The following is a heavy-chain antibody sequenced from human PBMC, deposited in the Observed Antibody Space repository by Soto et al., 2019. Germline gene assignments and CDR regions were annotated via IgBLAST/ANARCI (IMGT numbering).Heavy chain of an antibody. V-gene: IGHV1-3*01. J-gene: IGHJ4*02. CDR1: GYTFTSYA. CDR3: ARSIVVVTALDY. CDR2: INAGNGNT. D-gene: IGHD2-21*02. Sequence: ASVKVSCKASGYTFTSYAMHWVRQAPGQRLEWMGWINAGNGNTKYSQKFRGRVTITRDTSASTAYMELSSLRSEDTAVYYCARSIVVVTALDYWGQGTLVTVSS.